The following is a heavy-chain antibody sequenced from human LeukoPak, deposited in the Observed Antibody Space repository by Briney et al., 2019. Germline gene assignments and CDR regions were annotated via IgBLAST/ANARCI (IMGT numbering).Heavy chain of an antibody. CDR3: ARNRDGYNSFDY. CDR2: IYYSGSS. J-gene: IGHJ4*02. CDR1: GGSINNGGYY. D-gene: IGHD5-24*01. Sequence: PSENLSLTCTVSGGSINNGGYYWSWIRQHPGKGLEWIGYIYYSGSSYYNPSLRSRVTISVDTSKNHFSLKLSSVTAADTAVYYCARNRDGYNSFDYWGQGNLVTVSS. V-gene: IGHV4-31*03.